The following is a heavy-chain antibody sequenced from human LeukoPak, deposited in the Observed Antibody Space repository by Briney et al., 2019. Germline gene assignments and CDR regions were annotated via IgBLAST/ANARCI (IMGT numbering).Heavy chain of an antibody. CDR3: ARDTMRDYYGSGSYLDY. V-gene: IGHV1-2*02. CDR1: GYTFTGYY. D-gene: IGHD3-10*01. CDR2: INPNSGGT. J-gene: IGHJ4*02. Sequence: GASVKVSCKASGYTFTGYYMHWVRQAPGQGLEWMGWINPNSGGTNYAQKFQGRVTMTRDTSISTAYMELSRLRPDDTAVYYCARDTMRDYYGSGSYLDYWGQGTLVTVSS.